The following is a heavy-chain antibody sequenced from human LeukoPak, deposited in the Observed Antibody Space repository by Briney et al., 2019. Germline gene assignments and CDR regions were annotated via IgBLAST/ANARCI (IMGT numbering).Heavy chain of an antibody. CDR1: GYTFTSYY. Sequence: ASVKVSCKASGYTFTSYYMHWVRQAPGQGLEWMGIINPSGGSTSYAQKFQGRVTMTRDTSTSTVYMELSSLRSDDTAVYYCARDLAHYYDSSGALGPLDYWGQGTLVTVSS. D-gene: IGHD3-22*01. J-gene: IGHJ4*02. CDR2: INPSGGST. V-gene: IGHV1-46*01. CDR3: ARDLAHYYDSSGALGPLDY.